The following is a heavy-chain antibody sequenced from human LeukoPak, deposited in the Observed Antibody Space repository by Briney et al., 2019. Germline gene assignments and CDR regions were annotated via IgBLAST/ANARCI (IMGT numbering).Heavy chain of an antibody. J-gene: IGHJ4*02. D-gene: IGHD5-12*01. CDR2: IYYSGST. Sequence: PSQTLSLTCTVSGGSISSGSYYWSWIRQPAGKGLEWIGSIYYSGSTYYNPSLKSRVTISVDTSKNQFSLKLSSVTAADTAVYYCARLRSGYDLFDYWGQGTLVTVSS. CDR3: ARLRSGYDLFDY. V-gene: IGHV4-30-2*03. CDR1: GGSISSGSYY.